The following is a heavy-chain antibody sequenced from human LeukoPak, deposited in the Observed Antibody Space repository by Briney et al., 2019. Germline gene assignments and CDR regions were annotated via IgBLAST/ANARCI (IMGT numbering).Heavy chain of an antibody. CDR3: AEVGTHGDYELAY. Sequence: GGSLRLSCAASGFTFSSYSMNWVRQAPGKGLEWVSSISSSSSYIYYADSVKGRFTISRDNSKNTLYLQMNSLRAEDTAVYYCAEVGTHGDYELAYWGQGTLVTVSS. J-gene: IGHJ4*02. D-gene: IGHD4-17*01. CDR2: ISSSSSYI. V-gene: IGHV3-21*04. CDR1: GFTFSSYS.